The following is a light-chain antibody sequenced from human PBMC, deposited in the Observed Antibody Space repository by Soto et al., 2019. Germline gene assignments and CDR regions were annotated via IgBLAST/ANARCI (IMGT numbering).Light chain of an antibody. CDR3: QQSYSTPPYT. V-gene: IGKV1-39*01. Sequence: DIQMTQSPSSLSASVGDTVTIKCRASQSISNDLYCYQQKPGKAPKLLIYAASTLQGGVPSRFSGSGSGTDFTLTISSLKPEDFAAYYCQQSYSTPPYTFCQGTRLEIK. CDR1: QSISND. J-gene: IGKJ2*01. CDR2: AAS.